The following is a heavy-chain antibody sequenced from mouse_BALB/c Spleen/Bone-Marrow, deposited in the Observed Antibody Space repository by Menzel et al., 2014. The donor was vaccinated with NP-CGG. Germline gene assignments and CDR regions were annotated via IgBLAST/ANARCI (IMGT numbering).Heavy chain of an antibody. D-gene: IGHD2-14*01. J-gene: IGHJ2*01. CDR3: GREVLREYFGW. CDR2: ISSGGGST. V-gene: IGHV5-12-1*01. CDR1: GFAFSSYD. Sequence: EVNVVESGGGLVKPGGSLKLSCAASGFAFSSYDMSWVRQTPEKRLEWVAYISSGGGSTYYPDTVKGRFTISRDNAKNTLCLQMSVLESEDTAMCCCGREVLREYFGWGGQGSTVTVAS.